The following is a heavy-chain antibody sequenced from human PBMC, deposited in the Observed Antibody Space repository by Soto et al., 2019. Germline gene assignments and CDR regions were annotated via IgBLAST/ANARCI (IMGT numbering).Heavy chain of an antibody. CDR3: AREQAAAYFDY. D-gene: IGHD6-13*01. CDR2: IKQDGSEK. J-gene: IGHJ4*02. Sequence: EVQLVESGGGLVQPGGSLRLSCGASGFTFSSYWVSWVRQAPGKGLEWVANIKQDGSEKHYVDSVKGRFTISRDNAKNSLYVQMNSLRVEDTAVYYCAREQAAAYFDYWGQGTLVTVSS. V-gene: IGHV3-7*03. CDR1: GFTFSSYW.